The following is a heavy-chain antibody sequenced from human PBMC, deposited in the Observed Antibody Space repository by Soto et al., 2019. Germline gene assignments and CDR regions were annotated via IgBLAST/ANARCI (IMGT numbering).Heavy chain of an antibody. V-gene: IGHV4-31*03. CDR1: GGSISSGGYY. Sequence: SETLSLTCTVSGGSISSGGYYWSWIRQHPGRGLEWIGYIYYNGNTYYNPSLKSRVTVSVDTSKNQFSLNVRSVTAADTAVYYCARCSLVVIPVPGFDPWGQGTLVTVSS. D-gene: IGHD2-15*01. J-gene: IGHJ5*02. CDR3: ARCSLVVIPVPGFDP. CDR2: IYYNGNT.